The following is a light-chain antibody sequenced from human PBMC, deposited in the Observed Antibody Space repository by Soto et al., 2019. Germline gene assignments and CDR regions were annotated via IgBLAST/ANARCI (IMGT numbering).Light chain of an antibody. CDR3: QQSKDYPLT. CDR2: DAS. Sequence: DIHMTQSHSTLAASLVDTLTVTSRAIQSISSWLAWYQQKPGKAPKLLIYDASSLESGVPSRFSGSVSGTEFTLTITNLQPEDFATYYCQQSKDYPLTFGGLTKVDIK. J-gene: IGKJ4*01. V-gene: IGKV1-5*01. CDR1: QSISSW.